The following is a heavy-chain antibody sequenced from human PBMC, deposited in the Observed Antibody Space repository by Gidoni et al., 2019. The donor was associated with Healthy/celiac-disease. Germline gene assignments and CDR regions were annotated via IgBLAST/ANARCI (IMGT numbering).Heavy chain of an antibody. J-gene: IGHJ4*02. CDR2: ISGSGGST. CDR3: AKAGYDFWSGYSFEYYFDY. V-gene: IGHV3-23*01. Sequence: EVQLLESGGGLVQPGGSLRLSCAASGFTFSSYAMSWVRQAPGKGLEWVSAISGSGGSTYDADAVKGRFTISRDNSKNTLYLQMNSLRAEDTAVYYCAKAGYDFWSGYSFEYYFDYWGQGTLVTVSS. D-gene: IGHD3-3*01. CDR1: GFTFSSYA.